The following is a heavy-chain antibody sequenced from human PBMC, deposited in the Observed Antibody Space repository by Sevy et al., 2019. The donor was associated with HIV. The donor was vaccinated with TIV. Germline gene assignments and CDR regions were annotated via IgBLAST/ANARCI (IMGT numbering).Heavy chain of an antibody. CDR3: ARSLGNYYGSGTYQEDWFDP. D-gene: IGHD3-10*01. J-gene: IGHJ5*02. CDR1: GFTFSTHA. Sequence: GGSLRLSCAASGFTFSTHAMHWVRQAPGKGLQWVSLISYDGSHKYYADSVKGRFTVSRDDSKNTVFLQLSSLRAEDTAVYYCARSLGNYYGSGTYQEDWFDPWGQGTLVTVSS. V-gene: IGHV3-30-3*01. CDR2: ISYDGSHK.